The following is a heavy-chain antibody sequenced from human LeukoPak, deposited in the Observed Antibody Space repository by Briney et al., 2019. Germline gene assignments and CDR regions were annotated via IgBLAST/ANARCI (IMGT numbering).Heavy chain of an antibody. J-gene: IGHJ4*02. V-gene: IGHV3-15*01. CDR2: IKSKTDGETT. CDR1: GFTFTNAW. CDR3: TTDLGTYYHGSQRLIPIDY. Sequence: GGSLRLSCVDSGFTFTNAWMSWVRQAPGKGLEWIGRIKSKTDGETTNYAEPVRGRFTISRDDSKSAVYLQMNSLKIEDTAVYYRTTDLGTYYHGSQRLIPIDYWGQGTLVTVSS. D-gene: IGHD3-10*01.